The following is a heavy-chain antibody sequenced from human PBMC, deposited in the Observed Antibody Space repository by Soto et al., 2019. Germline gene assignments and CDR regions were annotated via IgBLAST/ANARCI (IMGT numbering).Heavy chain of an antibody. CDR2: IYHSGST. D-gene: IGHD1-1*01. CDR3: ARELWKSYYFDY. Sequence: SETLSLTCAVSGGSISSGGYSWSWIRQPPGKGLEWIGYIYHSGSTYYNPSLKSRVTISVDRSKNQFSLKLSSVTAADTAVYYCARELWKSYYFDYWGQGTLVTVSS. CDR1: GGSISSGGYS. J-gene: IGHJ4*02. V-gene: IGHV4-30-2*01.